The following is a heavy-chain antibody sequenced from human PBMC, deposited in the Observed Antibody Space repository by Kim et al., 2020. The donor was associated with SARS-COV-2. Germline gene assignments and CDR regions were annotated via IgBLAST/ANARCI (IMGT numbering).Heavy chain of an antibody. CDR2: ISYDGSNK. V-gene: IGHV3-30-3*01. CDR3: ARDAKRFWSGLQAIPYG. CDR1: GFTFSSYA. J-gene: IGHJ6*01. D-gene: IGHD3-3*01. Sequence: GGSLRLSCAASGFTFSSYAMHWVRQAPGKGLEWVAVISYDGSNKYYADSVKGRFTISRDNSKNTLYLQMNSLRAEDTAVYYCARDAKRFWSGLQAIPYG.